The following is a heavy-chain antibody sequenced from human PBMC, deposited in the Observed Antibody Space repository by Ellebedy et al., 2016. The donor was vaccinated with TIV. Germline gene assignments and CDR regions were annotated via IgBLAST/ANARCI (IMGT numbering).Heavy chain of an antibody. CDR3: AKVAGFCSGGSCYSDY. D-gene: IGHD2-15*01. CDR2: IRGGGGDYT. Sequence: GESLKISCAASGFTFNNYAMSWVRQAPGRGLEWVSAIRGGGGDYTHYSDSVKGRFTISRDNSKNTLYLQMNSLRADDTAVYYCAKVAGFCSGGSCYSDYWGQGTLVTVSS. CDR1: GFTFNNYA. J-gene: IGHJ4*02. V-gene: IGHV3-23*01.